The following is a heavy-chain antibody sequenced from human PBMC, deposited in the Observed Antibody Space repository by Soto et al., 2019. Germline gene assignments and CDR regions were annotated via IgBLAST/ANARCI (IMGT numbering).Heavy chain of an antibody. Sequence: VGSLRLSCAASGFTFSSYAMSWVRQAPGKGLEWVSAISGSGGSTYYADSVEGRFTLSRDNAKNSLYLQMNSLRAEDTAVYYCARRHSSGWYFDFWGQGTLVTVSS. CDR3: ARRHSSGWYFDF. CDR2: ISGSGGST. V-gene: IGHV3-23*01. D-gene: IGHD6-19*01. CDR1: GFTFSSYA. J-gene: IGHJ4*02.